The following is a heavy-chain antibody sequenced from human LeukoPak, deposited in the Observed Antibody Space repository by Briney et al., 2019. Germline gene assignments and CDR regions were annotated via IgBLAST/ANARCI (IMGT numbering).Heavy chain of an antibody. J-gene: IGHJ4*02. CDR3: AGLRGYSSGWLDY. CDR1: GGSISSYY. V-gene: IGHV4-59*08. CDR2: IYYNGST. Sequence: SETLSLTCTVSGGSISSYYWSWIRQPPGRGLEWVWYIYYNGSTDYNPSPKSRVTISVYTSKNQFSLKLSSVPAEDPAVYYCAGLRGYSSGWLDYWGQGTLVTVSS. D-gene: IGHD6-19*01.